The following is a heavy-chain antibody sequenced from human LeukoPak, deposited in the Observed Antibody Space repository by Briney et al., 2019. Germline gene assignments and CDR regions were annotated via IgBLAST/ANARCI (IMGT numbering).Heavy chain of an antibody. CDR1: GYTFTSYG. CDR3: ARVPTHYDYVWGSYRYTGDY. Sequence: ASVKVSCKASGYTFTSYGISWVRQAPGQGLEWMGWISAYNGNTNYAQKLQGRVTITTDTSTSTAYMELRSLRSDDTAVYYCARVPTHYDYVWGSYRYTGDYWGQGTLVTVSS. J-gene: IGHJ4*02. CDR2: ISAYNGNT. D-gene: IGHD3-16*02. V-gene: IGHV1-18*01.